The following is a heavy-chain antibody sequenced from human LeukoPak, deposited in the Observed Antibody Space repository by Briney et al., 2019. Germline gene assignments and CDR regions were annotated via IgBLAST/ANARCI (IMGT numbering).Heavy chain of an antibody. J-gene: IGHJ4*02. D-gene: IGHD1-1*01. CDR2: IHPEGNEK. CDR1: GFTFSNFW. CDR3: ARGDDFSGDH. Sequence: GGSLTLSCAVSGFTFSNFWMSWVRQAPGRGREWVANIHPEGNEKYHVESVKGRFTISRDNTKNLLFLEMNGLRVEDMAVYYCARGDDFSGDHWGQGTLVSLSS. V-gene: IGHV3-7*04.